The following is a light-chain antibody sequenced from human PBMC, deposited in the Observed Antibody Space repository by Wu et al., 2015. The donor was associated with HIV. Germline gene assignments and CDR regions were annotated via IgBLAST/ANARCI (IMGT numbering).Light chain of an antibody. J-gene: IGKJ2*01. Sequence: DIQMTQSPSSLSASVGDRVTITCRASQSISSYLNWYQQKPGKAPKLLIYAASSLQSGVPSRFSGSGSGTDFTLTISSLQPEDFATYYCQQSYFVPYTFGQGTNLDIK. CDR1: QSISSY. CDR3: QQSYFVPYT. CDR2: AAS. V-gene: IGKV1-39*01.